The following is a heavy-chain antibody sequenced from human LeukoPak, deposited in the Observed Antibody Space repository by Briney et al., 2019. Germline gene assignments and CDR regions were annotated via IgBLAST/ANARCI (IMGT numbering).Heavy chain of an antibody. D-gene: IGHD3-22*01. CDR2: IIPIFGTA. CDR1: GGTFSSYA. CDR3: ARARRPYDTSGYYGYPFDY. Sequence: SVKVSCKASGGTFSSYAISWVRQAPGQGLEWMGRIIPIFGTANYAQKFQGRVTITTDESTRTAYMELSSLRSEDTAVYYCARARRPYDTSGYYGYPFDYWGQGTLVTVSS. J-gene: IGHJ4*02. V-gene: IGHV1-69*05.